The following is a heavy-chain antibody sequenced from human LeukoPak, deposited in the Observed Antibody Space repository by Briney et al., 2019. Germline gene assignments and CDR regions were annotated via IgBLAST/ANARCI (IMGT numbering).Heavy chain of an antibody. CDR3: ARSGTYQYSSTSDY. CDR1: GGSISSYY. J-gene: IGHJ4*02. CDR2: IDHSGAT. D-gene: IGHD6-13*01. Sequence: SETLSLTCTVSGGSISSYYWSWIRQPPGKGLEWIGEIDHSGATNYNPSLKSRVTISLDTSKNQFSLKLTSVIAADTAVYFCARSGTYQYSSTSDYWGQGTLVTVPS. V-gene: IGHV4-59*04.